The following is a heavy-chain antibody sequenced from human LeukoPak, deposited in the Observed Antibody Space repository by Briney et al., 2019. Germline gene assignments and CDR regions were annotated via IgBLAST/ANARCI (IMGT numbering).Heavy chain of an antibody. D-gene: IGHD2/OR15-2a*01. CDR2: ISNSDGKT. Sequence: GGSLRLSCAASGFTFSSYAMSWVRQAPGKGLEWVSTISNSDGKTYYADSVKGRFTISRDNARNSLYLQMDNLRAEDTGVYYCARDFYDGFALDYWGQGTLVTVSS. V-gene: IGHV3-23*01. CDR3: ARDFYDGFALDY. J-gene: IGHJ4*02. CDR1: GFTFSSYA.